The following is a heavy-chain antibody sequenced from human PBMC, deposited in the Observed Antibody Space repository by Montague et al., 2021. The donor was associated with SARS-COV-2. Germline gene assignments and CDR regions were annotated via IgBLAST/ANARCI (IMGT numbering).Heavy chain of an antibody. Sequence: SETLSLTCTVSGGSISSYYWSWIRQPPGKGLEWIGYIYYSGSTNYNPSLKSRVTISVDTSKNQFSLKLSSVTAANTAVYYCARGTAAGTNFDYWGQGTLVTVSS. CDR2: IYYSGST. D-gene: IGHD6-25*01. V-gene: IGHV4-59*01. CDR3: ARGTAAGTNFDY. J-gene: IGHJ4*02. CDR1: GGSISSYY.